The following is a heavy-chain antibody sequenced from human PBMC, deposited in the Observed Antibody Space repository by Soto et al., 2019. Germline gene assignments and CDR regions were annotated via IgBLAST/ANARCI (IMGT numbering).Heavy chain of an antibody. J-gene: IGHJ4*02. D-gene: IGHD3-3*01. V-gene: IGHV3-11*06. CDR1: GFTFSDHF. Sequence: QVQLVESGGGLVKPGGTLRLSCTVSGFTFSDHFMAWVRQAPGKGLEWVSDISTTRNYTKYADSVKGRFSMSRDNARNSVYLQMNRLRADDTAVSYCARVSRDYYLYYFDYWGQGALVTVSS. CDR2: ISTTRNYT. CDR3: ARVSRDYYLYYFDY.